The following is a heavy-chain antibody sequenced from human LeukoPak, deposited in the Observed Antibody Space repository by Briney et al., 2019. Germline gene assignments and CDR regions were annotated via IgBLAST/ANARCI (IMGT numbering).Heavy chain of an antibody. CDR1: GFTFSDFP. J-gene: IGHJ4*02. D-gene: IGHD5-18*01. Sequence: GSLILSCAASGFTFSDFPMIWVRQAPGKGLEWVSTIFPSSVEIHYADSVKGRFTISRDNSRSTLSLQMDSLRAEDTATYYCATYRQIQVPFEFWGQGTLVTVSS. CDR2: IFPSSVEI. CDR3: ATYRQIQVPFEF. V-gene: IGHV3-23*01.